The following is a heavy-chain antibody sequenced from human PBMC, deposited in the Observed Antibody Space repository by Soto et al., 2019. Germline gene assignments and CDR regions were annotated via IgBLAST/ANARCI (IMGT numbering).Heavy chain of an antibody. CDR3: ARTLTGTTSFYYYYYMDV. CDR1: GFTFSSYS. D-gene: IGHD1-7*01. CDR2: NSSSSSYI. Sequence: GGHLRLSCAASGFTFSSYSMNWVRQAPGKGLEWVSSNSSSSSYIYYADSVKGRFTISRDNAKNSLYLQMNSLRAEDTAVYYCARTLTGTTSFYYYYYMDVWGKGPRSPSP. J-gene: IGHJ6*03. V-gene: IGHV3-21*01.